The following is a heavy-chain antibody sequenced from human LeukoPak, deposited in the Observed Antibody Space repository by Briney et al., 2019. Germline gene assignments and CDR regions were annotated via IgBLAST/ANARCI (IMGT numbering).Heavy chain of an antibody. D-gene: IGHD3-10*01. V-gene: IGHV1-18*01. CDR3: ARNRMVRGQCYFDF. CDR1: GYTFSSYT. CDR2: ISVDNGNT. J-gene: IGHJ4*02. Sequence: ASVKVSCKASGYTFSSYTISWVRQAPGQGLEWMGWISVDNGNTNYAQKFQGRVSMTTDASTSTAYMELTSLRSDDTAVYYCARNRMVRGQCYFDFWGQGTLVTVSS.